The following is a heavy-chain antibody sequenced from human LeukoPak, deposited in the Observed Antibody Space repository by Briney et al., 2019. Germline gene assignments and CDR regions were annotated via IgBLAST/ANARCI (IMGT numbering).Heavy chain of an antibody. CDR1: GFTFSSSA. D-gene: IGHD2-2*01. Sequence: GGSLRLSCAASGFTFSSSAMGWVRRAPQKGLEWVSAIPASGPKTYYTESVRGRFTISRDNSKNTLYLQMQSLRAEDTAVYYCVKEGSTNFGIYTADYWGQGTLVTVSS. CDR3: VKEGSTNFGIYTADY. J-gene: IGHJ4*02. CDR2: IPASGPKT. V-gene: IGHV3-23*01.